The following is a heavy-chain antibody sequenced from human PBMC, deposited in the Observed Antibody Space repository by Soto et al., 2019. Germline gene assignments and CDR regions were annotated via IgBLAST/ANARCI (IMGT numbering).Heavy chain of an antibody. CDR3: ARGGGSYSPPYTFDF. CDR2: ISHDGTDE. Sequence: QVQLVESGGGEVQPGRSLRLSCAASGFTFSNFGLHWVRQVPGKGLEWVAFISHDGTDEYHADSVKGRFTISRDNFKNTLYLQMNCLRAEDTAVFFCARGGGSYSPPYTFDFWGQGTMVTVSS. CDR1: GFTFSNFG. J-gene: IGHJ3*01. D-gene: IGHD1-26*01. V-gene: IGHV3-30-3*01.